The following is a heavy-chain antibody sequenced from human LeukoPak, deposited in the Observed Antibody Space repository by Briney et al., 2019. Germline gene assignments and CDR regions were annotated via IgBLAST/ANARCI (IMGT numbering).Heavy chain of an antibody. D-gene: IGHD3-10*01. V-gene: IGHV3-7*01. J-gene: IGHJ4*02. CDR1: KFTFIIYW. CDR3: ARQLWFGELYTGYFDY. Sequence: GGSLRLSCAASKFTFIIYWMSWVRQAPGKGLEWVANIKQDGSEKYYVDSVKGRFTISRDNAKKSLFLQMNSLRAEDTAVYYCARQLWFGELYTGYFDYWGQGTLVTVSS. CDR2: IKQDGSEK.